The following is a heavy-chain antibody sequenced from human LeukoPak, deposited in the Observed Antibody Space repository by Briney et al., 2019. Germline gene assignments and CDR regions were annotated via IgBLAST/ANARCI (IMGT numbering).Heavy chain of an antibody. Sequence: GGSLRLSCAASGFTFSNAWMSWVRQAPGKGLGWVGFIRSKVYGGTPEYAASVKGRFTISRDDSKGIAYLQMNSLKTEDTAVYYCTRDQTPYYWGQGTLVTVSS. J-gene: IGHJ4*02. CDR1: GFTFSNAW. V-gene: IGHV3-49*04. CDR3: TRDQTPYY. CDR2: IRSKVYGGTP.